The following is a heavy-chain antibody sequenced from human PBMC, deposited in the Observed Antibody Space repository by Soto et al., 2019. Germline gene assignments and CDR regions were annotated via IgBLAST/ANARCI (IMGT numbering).Heavy chain of an antibody. CDR2: INHSGST. J-gene: IGHJ4*02. V-gene: IGHV4-34*01. CDR3: ARVTGGLFDY. Sequence: QVQLQQWGAGLLKPSETLSLTCAVYGGSFSGYYWCWIRQPPGKGREWIGEINHSGSTNYNPSLKSRVTISVDTSKNQFSLKLSSVTAADTAVYYCARVTGGLFDYWGQGTLVTVSS. CDR1: GGSFSGYY.